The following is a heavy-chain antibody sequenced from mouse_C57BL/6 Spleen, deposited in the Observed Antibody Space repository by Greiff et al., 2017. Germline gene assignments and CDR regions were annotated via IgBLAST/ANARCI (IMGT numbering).Heavy chain of an antibody. Sequence: EVHLVESEGGLVQPGSSMKLSCTASGFTFSDYYMAWVRQVPEKGLEWVANINYDGSSTYYLDSLKSRFIISRDNAKNILYLQMSSLKSEDTATYYCARTGGTWYFDVWGTGTTVTVSS. CDR1: GFTFSDYY. V-gene: IGHV5-16*01. CDR2: INYDGSST. J-gene: IGHJ1*03. D-gene: IGHD2-14*01. CDR3: ARTGGTWYFDV.